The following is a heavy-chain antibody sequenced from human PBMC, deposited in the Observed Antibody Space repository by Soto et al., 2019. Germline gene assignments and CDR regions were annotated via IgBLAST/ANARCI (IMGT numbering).Heavy chain of an antibody. D-gene: IGHD3-16*01. CDR3: TTYTGYGMDV. CDR2: IYTGGST. V-gene: IGHV3-53*02. CDR1: GFIVSSKY. J-gene: IGHJ6*02. Sequence: EVQMVETGGGLSQPGGSLRLSCAVSGFIVSSKYMTWVRQAPGKGLEWVSVIYTGGSTHYADSARGRFTISRDSSKNTLYIQMNSLRAEDAAVYYCTTYTGYGMDVWGQGTTVTVSS.